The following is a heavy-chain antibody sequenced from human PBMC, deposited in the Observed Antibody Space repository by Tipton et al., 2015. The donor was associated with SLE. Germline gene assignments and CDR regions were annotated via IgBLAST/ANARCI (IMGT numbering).Heavy chain of an antibody. CDR1: GYTFTSYG. D-gene: IGHD3-22*01. CDR2: ISAYNGNT. Sequence: QSGPEVKKPGASVKVSCKASGYTFTSYGISWVRRAPGQGLEWMGWISAYNGNTNYAQKLQGRVTMTTDTSTSTAYMELRSLRSDDTAVYYCASPSGYYDSSGWIFYGMDVWGQGTTVTVSS. J-gene: IGHJ6*02. CDR3: ASPSGYYDSSGWIFYGMDV. V-gene: IGHV1-18*01.